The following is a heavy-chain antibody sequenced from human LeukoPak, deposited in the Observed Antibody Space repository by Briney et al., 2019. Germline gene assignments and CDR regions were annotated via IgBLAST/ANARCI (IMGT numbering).Heavy chain of an antibody. CDR1: GYTFTSYG. J-gene: IGHJ4*02. Sequence: ASVTVSCKASGYTFTSYGISWVRQAPGQGLAWMGWISAYNGYTNYAQKLQGRVTLTTDTSTSTAYMELRSLRSDDTAVYYCAREGVVVISTGSFDYWGQGTLVTVSS. CDR3: AREGVVVISTGSFDY. CDR2: ISAYNGYT. V-gene: IGHV1-18*01. D-gene: IGHD2-15*01.